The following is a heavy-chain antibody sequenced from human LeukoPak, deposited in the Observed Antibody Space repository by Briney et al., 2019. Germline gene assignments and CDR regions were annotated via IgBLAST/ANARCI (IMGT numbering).Heavy chain of an antibody. J-gene: IGHJ4*02. CDR3: AKDGGIAAAGHLYYFDY. D-gene: IGHD6-13*01. Sequence: GGSLRLSCAASGFTFSSYGMHWVRQAPGKGLEWVAFIRYDGSNKYYADSVKGRFTISRDNSKNTLYLQMNSLRAEDTAVYYCAKDGGIAAAGHLYYFDYWGQGTLVTVSS. CDR1: GFTFSSYG. CDR2: IRYDGSNK. V-gene: IGHV3-30*02.